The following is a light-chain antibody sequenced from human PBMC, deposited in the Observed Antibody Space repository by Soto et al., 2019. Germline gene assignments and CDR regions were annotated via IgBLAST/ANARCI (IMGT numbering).Light chain of an antibody. CDR1: SSDVGGFNY. J-gene: IGLJ1*01. CDR2: DVT. V-gene: IGLV2-14*03. CDR3: NSYTSSSTYV. Sequence: QSALTQPASVSGSPGQSITISCTGTSSDVGGFNYVSWYQQHPGKAPTLMIYDVTNRPSGVSYRFSGSKSGNTASLTISGHQAEDEADYYCNSYTSSSTYVFVTGTKLTVL.